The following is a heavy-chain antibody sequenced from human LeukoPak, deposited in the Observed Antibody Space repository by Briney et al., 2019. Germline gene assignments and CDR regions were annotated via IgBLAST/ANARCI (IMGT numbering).Heavy chain of an antibody. V-gene: IGHV5-51*01. D-gene: IGHD1-26*01. CDR3: GMSGDRVPLQDDVFDV. Sequence: GESPKISCKVSGYSFTSYCHGWVRQMPGEGLGWMGIIYPGDSGPTYSPSFQGQVTISVDKSINTAYLQWSSLQASDTAMYYCGMSGDRVPLQDDVFDVWGQGTMVTVST. J-gene: IGHJ3*01. CDR2: IYPGDSGP. CDR1: GYSFTSYC.